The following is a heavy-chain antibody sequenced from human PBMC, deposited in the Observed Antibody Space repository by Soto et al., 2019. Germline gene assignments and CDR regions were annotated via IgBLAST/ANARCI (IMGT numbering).Heavy chain of an antibody. CDR2: IYWDDDK. CDR1: GFSLSTSGVS. J-gene: IGHJ4*02. Sequence: QITLKESGPTLVKPTQTLTLTCTFSGFSLSTSGVSVGWIRQPTGKALEWLALIYWDDDKRYSPSLKSRLTITKDVSKNQVVLTVTNMGPVDTATYYCVHNLATRSVDYWGQGTLVTVSS. V-gene: IGHV2-5*02. CDR3: VHNLATRSVDY. D-gene: IGHD6-6*01.